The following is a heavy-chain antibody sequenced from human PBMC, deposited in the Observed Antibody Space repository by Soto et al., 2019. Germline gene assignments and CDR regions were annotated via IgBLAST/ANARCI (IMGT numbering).Heavy chain of an antibody. CDR2: ISSSSSYI. V-gene: IGHV3-21*01. Sequence: EVQLVESGGGLVKPGGSLRLSCAASGFTFSSYSMNWVRQAPGKGLEWVSSISSSSSYIYYADSVKGRFTISRDNAKNSLYLQMNSTRAEDTAVYYCARDQPGYSYGYGLGYWGQGTLVTVSS. CDR3: ARDQPGYSYGYGLGY. J-gene: IGHJ4*02. D-gene: IGHD5-18*01. CDR1: GFTFSSYS.